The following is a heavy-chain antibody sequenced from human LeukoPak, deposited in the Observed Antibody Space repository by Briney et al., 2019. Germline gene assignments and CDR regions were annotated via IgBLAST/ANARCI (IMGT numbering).Heavy chain of an antibody. CDR3: ASSGYSSSPWDY. D-gene: IGHD6-13*01. Sequence: PSETLSLTCTVSGGSISSGGYYWSWLRQPPGKGLEWIGYIYHSGSTYYNPSLKSRVTVSVDRTKNQISLKLSSVTAADTAVYYCASSGYSSSPWDYWGQGTLVTVSS. CDR1: GGSISSGGYY. J-gene: IGHJ4*02. V-gene: IGHV4-30-2*01. CDR2: IYHSGST.